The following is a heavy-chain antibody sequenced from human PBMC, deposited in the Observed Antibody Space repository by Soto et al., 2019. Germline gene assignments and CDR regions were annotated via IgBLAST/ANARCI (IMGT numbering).Heavy chain of an antibody. D-gene: IGHD1-7*01. CDR3: GRDDNCNYNGYGMDV. V-gene: IGHV4-30-4*01. Sequence: PSETLSLTCTVSGGSISSGVYYWSWIRQPPGKGLEWIGYIYYSGTTYYNPSLKSRVTISVDTSKNQFSLKVSSVTAADTAVYYCGRDDNCNYNGYGMDVWGQGTTVTVSS. CDR1: GGSISSGVYY. CDR2: IYYSGTT. J-gene: IGHJ6*02.